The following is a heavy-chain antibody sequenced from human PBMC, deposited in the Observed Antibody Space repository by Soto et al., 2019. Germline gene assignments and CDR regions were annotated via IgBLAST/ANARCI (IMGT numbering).Heavy chain of an antibody. CDR2: IYYRGST. V-gene: IGHV4-59*11. Sequence: NPSATMTLNLPLSCYSTPCPDGTCVREPLGTPLEWFGYIYYRGSTNYNPSLKSRLTLSVDTSKNQIFLRLNSVTAADTAVYYCASSAIVGREVNTWFDPWGQGILVTVS. CDR3: ASSAIVGREVNTWFDP. J-gene: IGHJ5*02. D-gene: IGHD1-26*01. CDR1: CYSTPCPD.